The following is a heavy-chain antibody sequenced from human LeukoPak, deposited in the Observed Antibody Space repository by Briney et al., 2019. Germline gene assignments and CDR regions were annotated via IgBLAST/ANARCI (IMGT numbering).Heavy chain of an antibody. CDR1: GFTFDDYA. CDR3: AKWSARQVGMWLHDLRAFDI. D-gene: IGHD5-12*01. V-gene: IGHV3-9*01. Sequence: GRSLRLYCAASGFTFDDYAMHWVRQAPGEGLEWVSGISWHSGSIGYADSVKGRFTISRDNAKNSLYLQMNSLRAEDTALYYCAKWSARQVGMWLHDLRAFDIWGQGTMVTVSS. CDR2: ISWHSGSI. J-gene: IGHJ3*02.